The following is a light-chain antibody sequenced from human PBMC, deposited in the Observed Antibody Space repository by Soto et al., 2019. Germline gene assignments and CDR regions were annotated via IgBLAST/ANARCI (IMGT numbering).Light chain of an antibody. CDR1: SSYVGSYNF. J-gene: IGLJ2*01. CDR2: EGS. V-gene: IGLV2-23*01. CDR3: CSYAGSSTLV. Sequence: QSSLTQPASVSGSPGQSITISCTGTSSYVGSYNFVSWYQQHPGKAPKLMIYEGSKRPSGVSNRFSGSKSGNTASLTISGLQTEDEADYYCCSYAGSSTLVFGGGTKVTVL.